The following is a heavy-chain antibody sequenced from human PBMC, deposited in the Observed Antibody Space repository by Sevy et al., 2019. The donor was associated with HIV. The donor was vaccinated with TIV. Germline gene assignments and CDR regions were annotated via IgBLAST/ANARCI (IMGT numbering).Heavy chain of an antibody. V-gene: IGHV3-21*01. J-gene: IGHJ4*02. Sequence: LSLTCAASGFTFSTSTMNWVRQAPGKGLGWVSLMTSSGSYILYADSVKGRFTISRDNAKNSVFLQMNSLRVEDTAVYYCVRDGWNYWGQGTLVTVSS. CDR3: VRDGWNY. D-gene: IGHD2-15*01. CDR1: GFTFSTST. CDR2: MTSSGSYI.